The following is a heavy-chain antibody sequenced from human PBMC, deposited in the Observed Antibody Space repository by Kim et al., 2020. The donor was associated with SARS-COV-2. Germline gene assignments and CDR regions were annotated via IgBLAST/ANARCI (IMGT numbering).Heavy chain of an antibody. Sequence: SETLSLTCAVYGGSFSGYYWSWIRQPPGKGLEWIGEINHSGSTNYNPSLKSRVTISVDTSKNQFSLKLSSVTAADTAVYYCARGDHYYGSGSYYPRRNYFDYWGQGTLVTVSS. D-gene: IGHD3-10*01. J-gene: IGHJ4*02. CDR3: ARGDHYYGSGSYYPRRNYFDY. V-gene: IGHV4-34*01. CDR1: GGSFSGYY. CDR2: INHSGST.